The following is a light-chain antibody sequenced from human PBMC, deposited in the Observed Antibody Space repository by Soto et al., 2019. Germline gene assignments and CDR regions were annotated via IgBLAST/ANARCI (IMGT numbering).Light chain of an antibody. CDR2: DVT. CDR3: CSYAGTYTDV. V-gene: IGLV2-11*01. CDR1: SSNVGRYKY. Sequence: QSVLTQPRSVSGSPGQSVTISCTGTSSNVGRYKYVSWYQHHPGKAPKLMIYDVTMRPSGVPDRFSGSKSGNTASLTISGLQAEDEADYYCCSYAGTYTDVFGTGTQLTVL. J-gene: IGLJ7*01.